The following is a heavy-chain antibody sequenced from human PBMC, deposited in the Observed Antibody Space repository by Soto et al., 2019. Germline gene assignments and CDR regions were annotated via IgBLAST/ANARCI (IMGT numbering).Heavy chain of an antibody. Sequence: QVQLQQWGAGLLKPSETLSLSCGVSGASFSGNYWTWLRQPPGKGLEWVGDINHRGDTNYNPSLQSRATISLGATKNQFSLRLTAVTAADTAVYYCARMRIYYDAPSGTYYSHGMDVWGQGTTVTVSS. V-gene: IGHV4-34*02. J-gene: IGHJ6*02. CDR3: ARMRIYYDAPSGTYYSHGMDV. CDR1: GASFSGNY. CDR2: INHRGDT. D-gene: IGHD3-3*01.